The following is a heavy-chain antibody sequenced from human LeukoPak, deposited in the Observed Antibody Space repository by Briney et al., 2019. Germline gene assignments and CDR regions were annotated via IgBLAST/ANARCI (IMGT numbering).Heavy chain of an antibody. V-gene: IGHV1-8*03. D-gene: IGHD3-22*01. CDR3: ARAVGYYDSSEFDY. Sequence: QKFQGRVTITRSTSITTAYMELSRLRSDDTAVYYCARAVGYYDSSEFDYWGQGTLVTVSS. J-gene: IGHJ4*02.